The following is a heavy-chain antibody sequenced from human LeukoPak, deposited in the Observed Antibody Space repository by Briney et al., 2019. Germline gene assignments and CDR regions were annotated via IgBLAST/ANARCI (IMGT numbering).Heavy chain of an antibody. Sequence: PGRSLRLSCAASGFTFSSYAMHWVRQAPGKGLEWVSAISGSGGNTYYADSVKGRFTISRDNSKNMLYLQMNSLRAEDTAVYYCAKVSGRIQIWPQPFGDGMDVWGQGTTVTVSS. CDR1: GFTFSSYA. V-gene: IGHV3-23*01. CDR3: AKVSGRIQIWPQPFGDGMDV. J-gene: IGHJ6*02. CDR2: ISGSGGNT. D-gene: IGHD3-10*01.